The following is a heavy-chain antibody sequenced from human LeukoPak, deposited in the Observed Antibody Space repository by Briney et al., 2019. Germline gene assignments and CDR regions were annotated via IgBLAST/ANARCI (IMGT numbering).Heavy chain of an antibody. CDR3: ARPTTIDAFDI. V-gene: IGHV4-61*02. D-gene: IGHD3-9*01. J-gene: IGHJ3*02. CDR1: GGSISSGSYY. CDR2: IYTSGST. Sequence: SETLSLTCTVSGGSISSGSYYWSWIRQPAGKGLEWIGRIYTSGSTNYNPSLKSRVTISVDTSKNQFSLKLSSVTAAHTAVYYCARPTTIDAFDIWGQGTMVTVSS.